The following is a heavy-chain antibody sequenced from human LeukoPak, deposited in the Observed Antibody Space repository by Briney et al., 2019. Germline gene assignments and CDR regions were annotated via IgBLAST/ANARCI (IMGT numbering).Heavy chain of an antibody. CDR1: GYTFTIYY. J-gene: IGHJ4*02. V-gene: IGHV1-46*01. Sequence: ASVKVSFKASGYTFTIYYMHWVRQAPGQGGEGMGLINPSGGSTSYTQKFQGRGTMTPHTSTSTVYMELSSLRSEDTAVYYCAREYGGNSFDYWGQGTLVTVSS. CDR3: AREYGGNSFDY. CDR2: INPSGGST. D-gene: IGHD4-23*01.